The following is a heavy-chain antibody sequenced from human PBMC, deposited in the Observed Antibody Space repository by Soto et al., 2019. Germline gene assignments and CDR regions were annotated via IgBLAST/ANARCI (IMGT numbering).Heavy chain of an antibody. CDR3: ARSQTTVTSYDY. Sequence: LSLNCDLTGGSISNGGYSCSRLRQPPGQGLEWIGYIYHSGSTYYNPSLKSRVTISVDRSKNQFSLKLSSVTAADTAVYYCARSQTTVTSYDYWGQGTLVT. CDR2: IYHSGST. CDR1: GGSISNGGYS. V-gene: IGHV4-30-2*01. D-gene: IGHD4-17*01. J-gene: IGHJ4*02.